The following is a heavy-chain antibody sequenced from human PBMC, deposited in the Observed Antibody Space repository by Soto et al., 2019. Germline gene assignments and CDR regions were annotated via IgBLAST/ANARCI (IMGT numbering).Heavy chain of an antibody. J-gene: IGHJ4*02. D-gene: IGHD4-4*01. CDR2: IYYSGRT. V-gene: IGHV4-30-4*01. CDR1: GGSISRDDYY. Sequence: SETLSLTCTVSGGSISRDDYYWTWIRQPPGKGLEWIGYIYYSGRTKYNPSLESRITISIDTAKNHFSLTLSSVSAADTAVYYCAGDRSNSPDYFDYWGQGTLVTVSS. CDR3: AGDRSNSPDYFDY.